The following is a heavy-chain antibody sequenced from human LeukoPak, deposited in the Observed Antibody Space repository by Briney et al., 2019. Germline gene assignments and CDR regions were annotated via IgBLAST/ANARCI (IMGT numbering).Heavy chain of an antibody. CDR2: ISYDGSNK. D-gene: IGHD6-13*01. J-gene: IGHJ4*02. CDR1: GFTFSSYA. CDR3: ARDLGYTGSGYYDY. Sequence: PGRSLRLSCAASGFTFSSYAMHWVRQAPGEGLEWVALISYDGSNKYYADSVKGRFTISRDNSKNTLFLQMNSLRAEDTAVYYCARDLGYTGSGYYDYWGQGTLVTVSS. V-gene: IGHV3-30*04.